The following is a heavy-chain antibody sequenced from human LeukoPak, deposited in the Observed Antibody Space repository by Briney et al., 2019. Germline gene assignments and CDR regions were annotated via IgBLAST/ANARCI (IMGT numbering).Heavy chain of an antibody. CDR2: ISAYNGNT. CDR3: ARCSVHPVPAGIPPYYYYYLDV. V-gene: IGHV1-18*01. J-gene: IGHJ6*03. CDR1: GYTFTSYG. Sequence: ASVKVSCKASGYTFTSYGISWVRQAPGQGLEWMGWISAYNGNTNYAQKLQGRVTMSTDTSTSTAYMELRSLRSDDTAVYYCARCSVHPVPAGIPPYYYYYLDVWGKGTTVTVSS. D-gene: IGHD2-2*01.